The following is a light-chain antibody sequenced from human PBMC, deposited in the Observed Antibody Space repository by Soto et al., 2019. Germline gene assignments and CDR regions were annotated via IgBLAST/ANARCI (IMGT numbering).Light chain of an antibody. CDR2: EVS. Sequence: QSALTQPASVSGSPGQSITISCTGNSSDVGGYNYVSWYQQHPGKAPKLMIYEVSNRPSGVSNRFSGSKTGNTAALPISGLQAEDEADYYCSSYTSSSTPRVFGGGTKLTVL. CDR3: SSYTSSSTPRV. CDR1: SSDVGGYNY. J-gene: IGLJ3*02. V-gene: IGLV2-14*01.